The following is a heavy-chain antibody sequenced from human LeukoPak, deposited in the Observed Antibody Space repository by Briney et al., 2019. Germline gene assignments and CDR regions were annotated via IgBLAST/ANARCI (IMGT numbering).Heavy chain of an antibody. CDR2: IYDSGNS. V-gene: IGHV4-61*05. CDR3: ARHKGGEMATLDY. CDR1: GGSISSSSYS. J-gene: IGHJ4*02. Sequence: PSETLSLTCTVSGGSISSSSYSWSWIRQPPGKGLEWIGYIYDSGNSNYNPSLKSRVTISGDTSKNQFSLKLTSVTAADTAVYYCARHKGGEMATLDYWGQGTLVTVSS. D-gene: IGHD5-24*01.